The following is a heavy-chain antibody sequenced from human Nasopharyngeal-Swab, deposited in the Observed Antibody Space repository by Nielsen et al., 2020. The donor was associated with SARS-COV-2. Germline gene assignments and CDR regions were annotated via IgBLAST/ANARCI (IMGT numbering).Heavy chain of an antibody. J-gene: IGHJ4*02. D-gene: IGHD4-17*01. CDR3: ARDRGQVMTTVNHGYDH. CDR2: ISGDSSYI. V-gene: IGHV3-21*01. Sequence: WIRQPPGKGLEWVSSISGDSSYIYVADSVKGRFTISRDNDRNSLHLEMNNIKVEDTAIYYCARDRGQVMTTVNHGYDHWGQGVLVTVSS.